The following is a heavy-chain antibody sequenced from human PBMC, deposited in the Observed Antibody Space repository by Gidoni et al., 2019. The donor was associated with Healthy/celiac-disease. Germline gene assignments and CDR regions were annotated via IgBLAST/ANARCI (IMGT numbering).Heavy chain of an antibody. CDR2: ISYDGSNK. Sequence: QVQLVESGGGVVQPGRSLRISCAASGFTFISYAMHWVRQAPGKGLEWVAVISYDGSNKYYADSVKGRFTISRDNSKNTLYLQMNSLRAEDTAVYYCARDLGEPGSGSYYPDYWGQGTLVTVSS. CDR3: ARDLGEPGSGSYYPDY. CDR1: GFTFISYA. J-gene: IGHJ4*02. D-gene: IGHD3-10*01. V-gene: IGHV3-30*04.